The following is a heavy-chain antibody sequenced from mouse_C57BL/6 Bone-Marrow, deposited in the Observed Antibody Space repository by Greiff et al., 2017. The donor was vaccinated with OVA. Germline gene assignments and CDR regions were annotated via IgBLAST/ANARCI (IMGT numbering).Heavy chain of an antibody. V-gene: IGHV1-26*01. D-gene: IGHD2-4*01. CDR3: ASHYDYASDY. CDR1: GYTFTDYY. CDR2: INPYNGGT. Sequence: EVQLQQSGPELVKPGASVKISCKASGYTFTDYYMNWVKQSHGKSLEWIGDINPYNGGTSYNQKFKGKATLTVDKSSSTAYMELRSLTSEDSAVYYCASHYDYASDYWGQGTSVTVSS. J-gene: IGHJ4*01.